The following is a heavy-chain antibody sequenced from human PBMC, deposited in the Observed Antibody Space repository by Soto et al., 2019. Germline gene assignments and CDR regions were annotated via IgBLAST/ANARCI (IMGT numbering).Heavy chain of an antibody. V-gene: IGHV3-23*01. J-gene: IGHJ5*01. Sequence: EVQLLESGGGLVQPGGSLRLSCAASGFIFSDYAMSWVRQAPGKGLEWVSAINGRGGKTYYADSVKGRFTIPREHSKNTLNLQINSLTGGYTAIYYCGTERGQVVIDSWGQGTLVTVSP. CDR3: GTERGQVVIDS. CDR2: INGRGGKT. D-gene: IGHD6-6*01. CDR1: GFIFSDYA.